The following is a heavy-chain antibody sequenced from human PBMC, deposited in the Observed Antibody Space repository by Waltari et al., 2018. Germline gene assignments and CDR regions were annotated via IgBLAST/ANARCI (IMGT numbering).Heavy chain of an antibody. CDR2: IKHVQST. CDR3: ARPMVRGVIKGRSAFDI. CDR1: GGSFSGYY. D-gene: IGHD3-10*01. V-gene: IGHV4-34*01. Sequence: QVQLQQWGAGLLKPSETLSLTCAVYGGSFSGYYWSWIRQPPGKGLEWIGEIKHVQSTKYSPSLKSRVTLSVDTSKNQFSLNLSSVTAADTAVYYCARPMVRGVIKGRSAFDIWGQGTMVTVSS. J-gene: IGHJ3*02.